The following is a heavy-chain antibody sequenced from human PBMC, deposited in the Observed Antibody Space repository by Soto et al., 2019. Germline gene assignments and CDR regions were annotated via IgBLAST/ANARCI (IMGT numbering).Heavy chain of an antibody. CDR3: AKDDTFDM. CDR2: IAWNSGGI. Sequence: EVHLVESGGGLVQPGTSLRLSCSASGFNFDDYPMHWVRQSPGKGLEWVTGIAWNSGGIRYADSVKGRFIISRDNAKNSLYLQMNSLRPEDTALYYCAKDDTFDMWGQGTLVTVS. CDR1: GFNFDDYP. J-gene: IGHJ3*02. V-gene: IGHV3-9*01.